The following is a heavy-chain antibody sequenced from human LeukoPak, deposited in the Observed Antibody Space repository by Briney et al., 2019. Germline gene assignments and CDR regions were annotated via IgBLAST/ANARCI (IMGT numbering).Heavy chain of an antibody. V-gene: IGHV4-59*08. CDR3: ARHPLGYYYVDY. CDR1: GGSISSYY. Sequence: SETLSLTCTVSGGSISSYYWSWIRQPPGKGLEWIGYIYYSGSTNYNPSLKSRVTISVDTSKNQFSLKLSSVTAADTAVYYCARHPLGYYYVDYWGQGTLVTVSS. CDR2: IYYSGST. J-gene: IGHJ4*02. D-gene: IGHD3-22*01.